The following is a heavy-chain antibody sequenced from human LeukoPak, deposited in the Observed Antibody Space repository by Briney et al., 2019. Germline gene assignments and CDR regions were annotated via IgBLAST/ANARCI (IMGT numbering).Heavy chain of an antibody. V-gene: IGHV4-34*01. Sequence: SETLSLTCAVYGGSLSGYYWSWIRQPPGKGLEWIGEINHSGSTNYNPSLKSRVTISVDTSKNQFSLKLSSVTAADTAVYYCARGRQYSGSPNWFDPWGQGTLVTVSS. D-gene: IGHD1-26*01. CDR3: ARGRQYSGSPNWFDP. CDR1: GGSLSGYY. CDR2: INHSGST. J-gene: IGHJ5*02.